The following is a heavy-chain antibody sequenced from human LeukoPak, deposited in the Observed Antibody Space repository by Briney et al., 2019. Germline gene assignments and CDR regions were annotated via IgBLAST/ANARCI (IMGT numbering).Heavy chain of an antibody. J-gene: IGHJ4*02. CDR3: ARAPITGTLFDY. CDR1: GGSISSYY. V-gene: IGHV4-59*01. D-gene: IGHD1-7*01. CDR2: IYYSGST. Sequence: SETLSLTCSVSGGSISSYYWSWIRQPPGERLEWIGYIYYSGSTNYNPSLKSRVTISVDTSKNQFSLKLISVTAADTAVYYCARAPITGTLFDYWGQGTLVTVSS.